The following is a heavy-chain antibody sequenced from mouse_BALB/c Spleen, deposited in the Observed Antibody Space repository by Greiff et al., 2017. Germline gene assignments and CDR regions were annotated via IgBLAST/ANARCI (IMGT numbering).Heavy chain of an antibody. Sequence: EVKLVESGGGLVKLGGSLKLSCAASGFTFSSYYMSWVRQTPEKRLELVAAINSNGGSTYYPDTVKGRFTISRDNAKNTLYLQMSSLKSEDTALYYCARQDDYERGYAMDYWGQGTSVTVSS. D-gene: IGHD2-4*01. CDR2: INSNGGST. J-gene: IGHJ4*01. V-gene: IGHV5-6-2*01. CDR3: ARQDDYERGYAMDY. CDR1: GFTFSSYY.